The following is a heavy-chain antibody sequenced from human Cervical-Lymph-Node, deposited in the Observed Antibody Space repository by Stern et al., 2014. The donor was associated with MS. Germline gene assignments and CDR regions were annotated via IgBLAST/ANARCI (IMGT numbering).Heavy chain of an antibody. Sequence: VQLVESGAVVTKPGSSVTVSCRASGGTFNNFAIAWVRQAPGQGLEWMGGIIPILGTANYAQKFRGRVTITADDLSTAVYMELSGLRSEDTAVYYCARDRSLGVTPFFDNWGQGSLVTVSS. D-gene: IGHD2-8*01. CDR2: IIPILGTA. CDR1: GGTFNNFA. J-gene: IGHJ4*02. CDR3: ARDRSLGVTPFFDN. V-gene: IGHV1-69*01.